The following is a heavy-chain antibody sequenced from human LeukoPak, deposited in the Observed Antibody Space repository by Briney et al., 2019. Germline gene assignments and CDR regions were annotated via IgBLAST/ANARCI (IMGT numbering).Heavy chain of an antibody. CDR3: ARDPSSYGVAGY. CDR2: IYYSGST. V-gene: IGHV4-31*03. J-gene: IGHJ4*02. D-gene: IGHD5-18*01. CDR1: GGSISSGGYY. Sequence: PTATLSLTCTVSGGSISSGGYYWSWIRQHPGKGLEWIGYIYYSGSTYYNPSLKSRVTISVDTSKNQFSLKLSSVTAADTAVYYCARDPSSYGVAGYWGQGTLVTVSS.